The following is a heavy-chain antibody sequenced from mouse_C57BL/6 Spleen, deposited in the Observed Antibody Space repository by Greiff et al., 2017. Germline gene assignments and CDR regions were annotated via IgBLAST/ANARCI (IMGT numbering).Heavy chain of an antibody. J-gene: IGHJ2*01. CDR2: INPSTGGT. Sequence: VQLQQSGPELVKPGASVKISCKASGYSFTGYYMTWVKQSPEKSLEWIGEINPSTGGTTYNQKFKAKATLTVDKSSSTAYMQLKSLTSEDSAVYYCASLSIYYDYDDGNYFDDWGQGTTLTVSS. CDR1: GYSFTGYY. CDR3: ASLSIYYDYDDGNYFDD. D-gene: IGHD2-4*01. V-gene: IGHV1-42*01.